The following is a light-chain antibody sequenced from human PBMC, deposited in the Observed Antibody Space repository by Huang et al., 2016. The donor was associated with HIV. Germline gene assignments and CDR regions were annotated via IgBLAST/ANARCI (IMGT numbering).Light chain of an antibody. CDR1: QTISVY. CDR2: TAS. V-gene: IGKV1-39*01. Sequence: DIQMTQSPSSLSASVGDRVTITCRTSQTISVYLHWYQQKPGKAPRLLIVTASNLESGVPSRFSGSGSGTDFTLTINSLQPEDVATYYCQQSYSRQLTFGGGTKVEIK. J-gene: IGKJ4*01. CDR3: QQSYSRQLT.